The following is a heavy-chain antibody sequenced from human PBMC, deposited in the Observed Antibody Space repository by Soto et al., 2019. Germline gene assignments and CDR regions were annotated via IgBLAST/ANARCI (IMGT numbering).Heavy chain of an antibody. CDR1: GFSVSDYW. J-gene: IGHJ5*02. V-gene: IGHV3-74*01. Sequence: GGSLRLSCAASGFSVSDYWMNWVRQAPGKGLVWVSRIDSDGTSTSYADSVKGRFTISRDNAKNTLYLQMNSLRAEDTAVYYCAKSNWFDPWGQGTLVTVSS. CDR2: IDSDGTST. CDR3: AKSNWFDP.